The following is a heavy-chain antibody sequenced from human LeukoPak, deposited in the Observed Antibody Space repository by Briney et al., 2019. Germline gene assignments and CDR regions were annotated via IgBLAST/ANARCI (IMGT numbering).Heavy chain of an antibody. Sequence: GGSLRLSCAASGFTFSSYEMNWVRQAPGKGPEWVSYISSSGSTIYYADSVKGRFTISRDNAKNSLYLQMNSLRAEDTAVYYCARGVEWHIVATTAFDIWGQGTMVTVSS. J-gene: IGHJ3*02. CDR3: ARGVEWHIVATTAFDI. CDR1: GFTFSSYE. V-gene: IGHV3-48*03. CDR2: ISSSGSTI. D-gene: IGHD5-12*01.